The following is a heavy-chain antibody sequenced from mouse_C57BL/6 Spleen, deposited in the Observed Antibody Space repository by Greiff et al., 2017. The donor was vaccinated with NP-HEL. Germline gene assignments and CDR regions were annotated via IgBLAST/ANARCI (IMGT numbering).Heavy chain of an antibody. CDR1: GYTFPRYW. V-gene: IGHV1-61*01. CDR2: IYPSDSGT. Sequence: QVPLQQPGAELVKPGASVELSCQASGYTFPRYWMDWVKQRPGTSLGWVGYIYPSDSGTTYKQKLKDKATLTVDKSSSTAYMQLSSLTSEDSAVYYCARSWSWFAYWGQGTLVTVSA. CDR3: ARSWSWFAY. J-gene: IGHJ3*01.